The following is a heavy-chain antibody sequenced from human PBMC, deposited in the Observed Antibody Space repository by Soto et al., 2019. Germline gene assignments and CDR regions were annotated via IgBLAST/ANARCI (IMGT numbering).Heavy chain of an antibody. D-gene: IGHD2-2*01. V-gene: IGHV4-39*01. CDR2: IYFNGNT. Sequence: QVQLQESGPGLVKPSETLSLTCNISGGSVSDTSYYWGWIRQSPVKGLEWIGNIYFNGNTYYNPSLKSRVTKSLDTSKNQFSLKLTSVTAADTAVYYCTRQYLGCFDPWGQGSLVTVSS. CDR1: GGSVSDTSYY. CDR3: TRQYLGCFDP. J-gene: IGHJ5*02.